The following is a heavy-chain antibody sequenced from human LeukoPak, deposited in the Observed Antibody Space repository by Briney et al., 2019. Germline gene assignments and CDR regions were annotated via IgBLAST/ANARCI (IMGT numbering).Heavy chain of an antibody. D-gene: IGHD6-19*01. CDR2: IYSGGSI. J-gene: IGHJ4*02. Sequence: SGGSLRLSCAASGFTVSSNYMSWVRQAPGKGLEWVSVIYSGGSIYYADSVKGRFTISRDNAKNSLYLQMNSLRAEDTAVYYCARGGAVAGPSPDYWGQGTLVTVSS. V-gene: IGHV3-53*01. CDR1: GFTVSSNY. CDR3: ARGGAVAGPSPDY.